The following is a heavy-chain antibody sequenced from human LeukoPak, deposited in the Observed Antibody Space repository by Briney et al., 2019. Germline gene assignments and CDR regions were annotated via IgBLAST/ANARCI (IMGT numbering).Heavy chain of an antibody. CDR1: GASLNGHY. CDR2: GSDVGGT. CDR3: AFQGDTAMVDYYYCYYMDV. V-gene: IGHV4-34*01. Sequence: SETLSLTCAVYGASLNGHYWSWIRQPPGKGLEWIGEGSDVGGTKYNPSFKSRVTISADTSKNQFSLKLSSVTAADTAVYYCAFQGDTAMVDYYYCYYMDVWGKGTTVTVSS. J-gene: IGHJ6*03. D-gene: IGHD5-18*01.